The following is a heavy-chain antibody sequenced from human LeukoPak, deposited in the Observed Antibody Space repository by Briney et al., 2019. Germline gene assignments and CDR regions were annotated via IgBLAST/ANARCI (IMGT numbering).Heavy chain of an antibody. J-gene: IGHJ5*02. Sequence: PSETLSLTCTVSGGSISSSHYYWGWIRQTPGKGLEWIGTIYYSGTTYYNPSLESRATISEDTSKNQFSLTLRSVTAADTAVYYCALACGWPPPHWFDPWGQGTLVTVSS. V-gene: IGHV4-39*01. CDR2: IYYSGTT. CDR1: GGSISSSHYY. D-gene: IGHD6-19*01. CDR3: ALACGWPPPHWFDP.